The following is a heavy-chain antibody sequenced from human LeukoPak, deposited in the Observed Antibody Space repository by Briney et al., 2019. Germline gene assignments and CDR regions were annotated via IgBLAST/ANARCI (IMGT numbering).Heavy chain of an antibody. CDR1: GFTVSSNY. Sequence: GGSLRLSCAASGFTVSSNYMSWVRQAPGKGLEWVAFIRYDGSNKYYADSVKGRFTISRDNSKNTLYLQMNSLRAEDTAVYYCAKDQGYSSGWPYFDYWGQGTLVTVSS. D-gene: IGHD6-19*01. J-gene: IGHJ4*02. CDR2: IRYDGSNK. V-gene: IGHV3-30*02. CDR3: AKDQGYSSGWPYFDY.